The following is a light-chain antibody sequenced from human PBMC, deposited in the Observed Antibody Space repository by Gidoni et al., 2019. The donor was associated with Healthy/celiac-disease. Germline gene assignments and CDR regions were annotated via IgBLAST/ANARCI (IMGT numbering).Light chain of an antibody. CDR1: SSNIGSNY. CDR2: RNN. Sequence: QSVLTQPPSASGTPGQRVTISCSESSSNIGSNYVYWYQQLPGTAPKLLIYRNNQRPSGVPDRVSGSKTGTSASLAISGLRSEDEADYYCAAWDDSLSALFGTGTKVTVL. CDR3: AAWDDSLSAL. J-gene: IGLJ1*01. V-gene: IGLV1-47*01.